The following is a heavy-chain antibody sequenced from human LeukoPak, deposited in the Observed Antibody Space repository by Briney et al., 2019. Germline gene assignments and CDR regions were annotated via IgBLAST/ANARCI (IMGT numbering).Heavy chain of an antibody. CDR1: GFTFSAYH. J-gene: IGHJ4*02. Sequence: GGSLRLSCAASGFTFSAYHINWVRQAPGKGLEWISYISTTGTTIHYADSVKGRFAISRDNAKSSLYLQMNSLRDEDTAVYYCARDFDRAGDYHHFDFWGQGTLVTVSS. CDR2: ISTTGTTI. CDR3: ARDFDRAGDYHHFDF. V-gene: IGHV3-48*02. D-gene: IGHD3-9*01.